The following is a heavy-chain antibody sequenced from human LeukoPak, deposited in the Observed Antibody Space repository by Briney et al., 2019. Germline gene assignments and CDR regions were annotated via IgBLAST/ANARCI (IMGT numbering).Heavy chain of an antibody. Sequence: GGSLRLSCAASGFTFSTYEMNWVRQAPGKGLEWVSYISSGGSTIYYADSVKGRFTISRDNSKNTLYLQMNSLRAEDTAVYYCAKDSRGATTADYWGQGTLVTVSS. CDR2: ISSGGSTI. CDR3: AKDSRGATTADY. V-gene: IGHV3-48*03. D-gene: IGHD1-26*01. CDR1: GFTFSTYE. J-gene: IGHJ4*02.